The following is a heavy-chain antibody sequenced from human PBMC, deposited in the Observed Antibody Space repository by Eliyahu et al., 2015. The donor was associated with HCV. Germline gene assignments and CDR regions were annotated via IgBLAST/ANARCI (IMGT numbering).Heavy chain of an antibody. J-gene: IGHJ5*02. CDR3: ATNYYGSGTYYPS. CDR1: GDTFNNFV. D-gene: IGHD3-10*01. Sequence: QVHLVQSVTASMKPGSSVNVSCKASGDTFNNFVXSWVRXAPGQGLEWLGKINPLGSSTYAQALQDRVTITADKSTSTSYMELKGLRAEDTGIYYCATNYYGSGTYYPSWGQGTLVTVSS. CDR2: INPLGSS. V-gene: IGHV1-69*04.